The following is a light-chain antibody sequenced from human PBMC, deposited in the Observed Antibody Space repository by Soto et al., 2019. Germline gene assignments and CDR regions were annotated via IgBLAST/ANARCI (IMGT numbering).Light chain of an antibody. Sequence: QAVVTQPPSASGTPGQRVTISCSGSSSNIGYNFVYWYQQVPGMAPKLLIYRNDQRPSGVPDRFSGSKSGTSASLAISGLRSEDEADYYCAAWDDSLSVGVFGGGTKLTVL. CDR1: SSNIGYNF. CDR2: RND. J-gene: IGLJ2*01. V-gene: IGLV1-47*01. CDR3: AAWDDSLSVGV.